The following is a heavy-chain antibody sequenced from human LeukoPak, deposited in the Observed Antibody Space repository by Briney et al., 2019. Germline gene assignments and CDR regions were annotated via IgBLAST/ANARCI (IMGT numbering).Heavy chain of an antibody. J-gene: IGHJ6*03. V-gene: IGHV4-34*01. D-gene: IGHD5-12*01. CDR1: GGSFSGYY. CDR3: ARDPYSGYDSYYYMDV. CDR2: INHSGST. Sequence: PSETLSLTCAVYGGSFSGYYWSWIRQPPGKGLEWIGEINHSGSTNYNPSLKSRVTISVDTSKNQFSLKLSSVTAADTAVYYCARDPYSGYDSYYYMDVWGKGTTVTISS.